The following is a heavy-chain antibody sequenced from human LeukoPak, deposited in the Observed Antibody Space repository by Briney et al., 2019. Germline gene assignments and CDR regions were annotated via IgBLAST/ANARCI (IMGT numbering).Heavy chain of an antibody. CDR3: ASFCGGDCLDYAFDI. CDR1: GFTVSRNY. D-gene: IGHD2-21*02. CDR2: IYSGGST. V-gene: IGHV3-53*04. J-gene: IGHJ3*02. Sequence: PGGSLRLSCAASGFTVSRNYMSWVRQAPGKGLEWVSVIYSGGSTYYADSVKGRFTISRHNSKNTLYLQMNSLRAEDTAVYYCASFCGGDCLDYAFDIWGQGTMVTVSS.